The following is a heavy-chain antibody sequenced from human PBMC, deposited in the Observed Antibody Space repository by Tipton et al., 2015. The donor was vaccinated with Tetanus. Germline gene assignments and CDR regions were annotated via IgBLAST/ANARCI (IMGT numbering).Heavy chain of an antibody. V-gene: IGHV4-59*01. CDR1: GDSIRRSY. CDR3: AKVGGWGDYFDS. Sequence: GLVKPSETLSLTCNVSGDSIRRSYWSWIRQPPGKGLEWIGHIFHSGSTNYNPSLKSRVTMSIDTSERQFSLKLTSVTSADTAVYYCAKVGGWGDYFDSWGQGILVTVSS. D-gene: IGHD1-26*01. CDR2: IFHSGST. J-gene: IGHJ4*02.